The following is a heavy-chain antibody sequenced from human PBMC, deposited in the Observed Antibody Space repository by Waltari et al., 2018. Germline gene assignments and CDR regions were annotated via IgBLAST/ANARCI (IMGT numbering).Heavy chain of an antibody. Sequence: QLQLQESGPGLVKPSETLSLTCTVSGGPISSSSYYWGWIRQTPGKGLEWIGSIYYSWRTCYNPTLKWRVAISVDAYKNQFYLKLSSVTAADAAGYYCAAAPFRAKGETGTPPVDYWGQGTLVTVSS. CDR1: GGPISSSSYY. V-gene: IGHV4-39*01. J-gene: IGHJ4*02. CDR2: IYYSWRT. D-gene: IGHD1-1*01. CDR3: AAAPFRAKGETGTPPVDY.